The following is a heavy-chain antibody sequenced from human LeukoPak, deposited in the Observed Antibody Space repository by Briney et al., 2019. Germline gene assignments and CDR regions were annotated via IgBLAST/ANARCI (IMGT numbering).Heavy chain of an antibody. CDR3: ARAPPYCGGDCYSARGQYFLY. D-gene: IGHD2-21*02. J-gene: IGHJ4*02. V-gene: IGHV3-7*01. CDR2: IKQDGREK. CDR1: GFTFSSYW. Sequence: GGALRLSCAASGFTFSSYWMSGVRQAPGKGLEWVANIKQDGREKYYVDSVKGRFTISRDNAKNSLYLQMKRLRAEDTAVYYCARAPPYCGGDCYSARGQYFLYWGQGTLVTVSS.